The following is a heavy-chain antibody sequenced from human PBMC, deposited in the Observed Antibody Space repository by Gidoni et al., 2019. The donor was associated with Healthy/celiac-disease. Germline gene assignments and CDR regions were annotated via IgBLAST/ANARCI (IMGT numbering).Heavy chain of an antibody. D-gene: IGHD6-13*01. CDR3: AREQDSSPGHSYYYYYGMDV. CDR2: IDPNSGGT. CDR1: GYTFTRSH. J-gene: IGHJ6*02. Sequence: QVQLVQSGAEAKTPGASVKVSCKASGYTFTRSHMHWVRQAPAQGLEWMGRIDPNSGGTNYAQKFKGRVTMTRDTSISTAYMELSRLRSDDTAVYYCAREQDSSPGHSYYYYYGMDVWGQGTTVTVSS. V-gene: IGHV1-2*06.